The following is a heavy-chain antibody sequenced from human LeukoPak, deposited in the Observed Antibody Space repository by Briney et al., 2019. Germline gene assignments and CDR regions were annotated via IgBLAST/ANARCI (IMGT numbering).Heavy chain of an antibody. CDR3: ARDGNYDYIWEKLDC. CDR1: GFTFSSYS. Sequence: GGSLRLSCAASGFTFSSYSMNWVRQAPGKGLEWVSYISSSSSNIYYADSVKGRFTISRDNAKNSLYLQMNSLRAEDTAVYYCARDGNYDYIWEKLDCWGQGALVTVSS. CDR2: ISSSSSNI. V-gene: IGHV3-48*01. J-gene: IGHJ4*02. D-gene: IGHD3-16*01.